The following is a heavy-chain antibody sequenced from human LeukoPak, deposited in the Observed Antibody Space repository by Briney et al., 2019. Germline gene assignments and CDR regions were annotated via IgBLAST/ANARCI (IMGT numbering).Heavy chain of an antibody. CDR3: ARQPRYCSGGSCSLFDYFDY. D-gene: IGHD2-15*01. J-gene: IGHJ4*02. CDR1: GYSFTSYW. V-gene: IGHV5-10-1*01. Sequence: GESLRISCKGSGYSFTSYWITWVRQMPGKGLEWMGRIDPSDSYTNYNPSFQGHVTISADKSINTGYLQWSSLKASDTAMYYCARQPRYCSGGSCSLFDYFDYWGQGTLVTVSS. CDR2: IDPSDSYT.